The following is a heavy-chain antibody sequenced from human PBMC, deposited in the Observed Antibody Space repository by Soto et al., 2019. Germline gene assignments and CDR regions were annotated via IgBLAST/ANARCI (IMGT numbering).Heavy chain of an antibody. CDR2: IYYSGST. CDR1: GGSISSYY. CDR3: ARQRPGGERWFDP. J-gene: IGHJ5*02. D-gene: IGHD1-1*01. Sequence: SETLSLTCTVSGGSISSYYWSWIRQPPGKGLGWIGYIYYSGSTNYNPSLKSRVTISVDTSKNQFSLKLSSVTAADTAVYYCARQRPGGERWFDPWGQGTLVTVSS. V-gene: IGHV4-59*08.